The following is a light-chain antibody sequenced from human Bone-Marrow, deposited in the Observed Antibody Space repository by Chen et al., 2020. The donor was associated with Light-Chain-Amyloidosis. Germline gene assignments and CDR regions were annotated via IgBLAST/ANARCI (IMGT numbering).Light chain of an antibody. V-gene: IGKV3-15*01. Sequence: MTQSPATLPVSPGERVTLSCRASQIVGINLAWYQQKPGQAPRLLISSASTRATGISARFSGSGSGTDFTLTISSLQSEDFAVYYCQHYNNWPPITFGQGTRLEIK. J-gene: IGKJ5*01. CDR2: SAS. CDR1: QIVGIN. CDR3: QHYNNWPPIT.